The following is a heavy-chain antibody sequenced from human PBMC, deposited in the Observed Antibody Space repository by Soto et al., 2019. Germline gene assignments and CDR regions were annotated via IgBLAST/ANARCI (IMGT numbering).Heavy chain of an antibody. CDR1: GFTFSGYS. CDR2: IASTSWNI. D-gene: IGHD2-2*01. CDR3: ARGPSAAAPLSDWYFDL. J-gene: IGHJ2*01. V-gene: IGHV3-48*02. Sequence: GGSLRLSCAASGFTFSGYSMNWVRLAPGKGLEWVSYIASTSWNIYYADTVKGRFTISRDNAKNSLYLQMNSLRDEDTAVYYCARGPSAAAPLSDWYFDLWGRGTLVTVSS.